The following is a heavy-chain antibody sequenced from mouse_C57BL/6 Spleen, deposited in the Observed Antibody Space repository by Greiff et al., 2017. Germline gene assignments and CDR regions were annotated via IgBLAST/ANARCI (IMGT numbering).Heavy chain of an antibody. CDR1: GYTFTSYW. CDR3: ARSGKGIYFDY. V-gene: IGHV1-69*01. CDR2: IDPSDSYT. D-gene: IGHD3-2*02. J-gene: IGHJ2*01. Sequence: QVQLQQPGAELVMPGASVKLSCKASGYTFTSYWMHWVKQRPGQGLEWIGEIDPSDSYTNYNQKFKGKSTLTVDKYASTSYMQLSSLTSEDSAVYYGARSGKGIYFDYWGQGTTLTVSS.